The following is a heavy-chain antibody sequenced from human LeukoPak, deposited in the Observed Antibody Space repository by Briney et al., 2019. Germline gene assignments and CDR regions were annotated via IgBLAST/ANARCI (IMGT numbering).Heavy chain of an antibody. CDR2: ISSGSSSI. D-gene: IGHD1-26*01. CDR1: GFAFSSYT. J-gene: IGHJ4*02. Sequence: QPGGSLRLSCAASGFAFSSYTMNWVRQAPGKGLEWVSYISSGSSSIYYADSVKGRFTISRDNAKNSLYLQMNSLRDEDTAVYYCARLSGSPPLWYFDYWGQGTLVTVSS. V-gene: IGHV3-48*02. CDR3: ARLSGSPPLWYFDY.